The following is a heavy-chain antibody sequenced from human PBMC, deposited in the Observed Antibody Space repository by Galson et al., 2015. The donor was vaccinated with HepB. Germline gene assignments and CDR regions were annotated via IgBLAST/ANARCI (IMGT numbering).Heavy chain of an antibody. CDR3: AKDMGEGITGPPNPFDY. J-gene: IGHJ4*02. CDR1: GFTFDDYA. Sequence: SLRLSCAASGFTFDDYAMHWVRQAPGKGLEWVSGISWNSGSIGYADSVKGRFTISRDNAKNSLYLQMNSLRAEDTALYYCAKDMGEGITGPPNPFDYWGQGTLVTVSS. D-gene: IGHD1-20*01. V-gene: IGHV3-9*01. CDR2: ISWNSGSI.